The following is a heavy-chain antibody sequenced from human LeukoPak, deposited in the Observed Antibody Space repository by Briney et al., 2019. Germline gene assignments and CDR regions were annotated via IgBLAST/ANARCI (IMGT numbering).Heavy chain of an antibody. V-gene: IGHV4-34*01. Sequence: SETLSLTCAVSGGSFSGKYWTWIRQPPGKGLEWIGEITYSGSIYYNPSLKGRVTISVDTSKNQFSLKLNSVTAADTAVYYCARDLMTWGQGTLVTVSS. CDR2: ITYSGSI. J-gene: IGHJ4*02. CDR1: GGSFSGKY. CDR3: ARDLMT.